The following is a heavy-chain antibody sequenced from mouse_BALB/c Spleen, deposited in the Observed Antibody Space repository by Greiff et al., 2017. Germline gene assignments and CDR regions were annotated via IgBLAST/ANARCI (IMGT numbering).Heavy chain of an antibody. CDR3: ASGNYYFDY. CDR1: GYTFTDYA. Sequence: QVQLQQPGAELVRPGVSVKISCKGSGYTFTDYAMHWVKQSHAKSLEWIGVISTYYGDASYNQKFKGKATMTVDKSSSTAYMELARLTSEDSAIYYCASGNYYFDYWGQGTTLTVSS. D-gene: IGHD2-1*01. CDR2: ISTYYGDA. V-gene: IGHV1S137*01. J-gene: IGHJ2*01.